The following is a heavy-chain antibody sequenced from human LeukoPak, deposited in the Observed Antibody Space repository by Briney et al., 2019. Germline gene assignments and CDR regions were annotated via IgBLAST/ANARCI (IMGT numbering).Heavy chain of an antibody. Sequence: ASMKVSCKASGYTFTGYYMHWVRQAPGQGLEWMGRIIPILGIANYAQKFQGRVTITADKSTSTAYMELSSLRSEDTAVYYCARANWNYDSSAFDIWGQGTMVTVSS. J-gene: IGHJ3*02. V-gene: IGHV1-69*04. D-gene: IGHD1-7*01. CDR3: ARANWNYDSSAFDI. CDR1: GYTFTGYY. CDR2: IIPILGIA.